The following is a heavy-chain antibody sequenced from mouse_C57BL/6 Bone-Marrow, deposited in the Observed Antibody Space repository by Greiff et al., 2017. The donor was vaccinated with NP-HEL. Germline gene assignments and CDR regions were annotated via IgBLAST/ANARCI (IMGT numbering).Heavy chain of an antibody. Sequence: EVQLQQSGTVLARPGASVKMSCKTSGYTFTSYWMHWVKQRPGQGLEWIGAIYPGNSDTSYNQKFKGKSKLNAVTSASTAYMELSSLTNEDSAVYYCTRRHYYGSSSFDYWGQGTTLTVSS. D-gene: IGHD1-1*01. CDR2: IYPGNSDT. CDR1: GYTFTSYW. J-gene: IGHJ2*01. V-gene: IGHV1-5*01. CDR3: TRRHYYGSSSFDY.